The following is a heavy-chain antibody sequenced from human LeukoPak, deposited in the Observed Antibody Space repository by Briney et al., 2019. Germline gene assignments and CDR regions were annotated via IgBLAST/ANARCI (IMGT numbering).Heavy chain of an antibody. Sequence: SETLSLTCAVYGGSFSGYYWSWIRQPPGKGLEWIGEINHSGSTNYNPSLKSRVTISVDTSKSQFSLKLSSVTAADTAVYYCARDRGSTRPFDYWGQGTLVIVSS. CDR1: GGSFSGYY. CDR3: ARDRGSTRPFDY. V-gene: IGHV4-34*01. CDR2: INHSGST. D-gene: IGHD2-2*01. J-gene: IGHJ4*02.